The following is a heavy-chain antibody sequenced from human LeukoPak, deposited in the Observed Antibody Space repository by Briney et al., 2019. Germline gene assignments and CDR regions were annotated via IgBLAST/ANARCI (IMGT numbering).Heavy chain of an antibody. CDR3: AKYVLVTGADAFDI. D-gene: IGHD2-8*02. Sequence: GGSLRLSCAASGFTFSNFPMTWVRQAPGKGLEWVSAISNDGGRTYYADSVKGRFTISRDSSKNTLSLQMNSLRAEDTALYYCAKYVLVTGADAFDIWGQGMMVTVSS. CDR1: GFTFSNFP. V-gene: IGHV3-23*01. J-gene: IGHJ3*02. CDR2: ISNDGGRT.